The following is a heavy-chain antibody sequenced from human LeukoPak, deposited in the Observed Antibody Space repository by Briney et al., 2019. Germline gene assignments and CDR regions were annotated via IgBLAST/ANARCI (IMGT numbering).Heavy chain of an antibody. CDR3: ARDLLRTYYDFWSGSRYYFDY. D-gene: IGHD3-3*01. J-gene: IGHJ4*02. V-gene: IGHV4-4*02. Sequence: SETLSLTCAVSGGSISSSNWWSWVRQPPGKGLEWIGEIYHSGSTNYNPSLKSRVTISVDKSKNQFSLKLSSVTAADTAVYYCARDLLRTYYDFWSGSRYYFDYWGQGTLVTVSS. CDR1: GGSISSSNW. CDR2: IYHSGST.